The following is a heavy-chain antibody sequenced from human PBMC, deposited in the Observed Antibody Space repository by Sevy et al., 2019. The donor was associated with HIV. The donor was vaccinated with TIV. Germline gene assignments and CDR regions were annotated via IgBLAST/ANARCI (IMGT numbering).Heavy chain of an antibody. CDR1: GFTFSVYS. J-gene: IGHJ4*02. Sequence: GGSLRLSCAASGFTFSVYSMNWVRQAPGKGLEWVANIKGDGSDKHYVDSVEGRFTISRDNGKNLLYLQMNSLRVEDTAVYYCAHETIGRFDSWGQGTLVTVSS. CDR2: IKGDGSDK. CDR3: AHETIGRFDS. D-gene: IGHD3-16*01. V-gene: IGHV3-7*01.